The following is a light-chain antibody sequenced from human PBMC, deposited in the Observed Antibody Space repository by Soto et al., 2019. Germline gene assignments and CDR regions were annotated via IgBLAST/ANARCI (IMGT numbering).Light chain of an antibody. CDR3: QKYNSAPALS. CDR2: AAS. V-gene: IGKV1-27*01. CDR1: QGISNY. Sequence: DIQMTQSPSSLSASVGDRVTITCRASQGISNYLAWYQQKPGKVPKLLIYAASTLQSGVPSRFSGSGSGTDFTLTISSLQPEDVAIYYCQKYNSAPALSFGGETKVEIK. J-gene: IGKJ4*01.